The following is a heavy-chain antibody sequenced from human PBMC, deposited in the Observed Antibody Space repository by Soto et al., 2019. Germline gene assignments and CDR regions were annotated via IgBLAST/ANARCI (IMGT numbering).Heavy chain of an antibody. J-gene: IGHJ5*02. CDR2: IDPSDSYT. Sequence: GESLKISCKGSGYSFTSYWISWVRQMPGKGLEWMGRIDPSDSYTNYSPSFQGHVTISADKSISTAYLQWSSLKASDTAMCYCARRGSITGTTVWFDAWGQGTLVSVS. CDR1: GYSFTSYW. V-gene: IGHV5-10-1*01. CDR3: ARRGSITGTTVWFDA. D-gene: IGHD1-7*01.